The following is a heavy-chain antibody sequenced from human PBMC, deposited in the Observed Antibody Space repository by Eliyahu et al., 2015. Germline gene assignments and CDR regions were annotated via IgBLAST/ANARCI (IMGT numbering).Heavy chain of an antibody. CDR3: AREVWSSYGMDV. J-gene: IGHJ6*02. Sequence: EVQLVEXGGGLVQPGGSLRLSCAXSGFPVXSNYMGWVRQAPGKGLEWVSVIYSGGSTNYADSKKGRFTISRDNSKNTLYLQMNSLRAEDTAVYHCAREVWSSYGMDVWGQGTTVTVSS. CDR1: GFPVXSNY. CDR2: IYSGGST. D-gene: IGHD3-10*01. V-gene: IGHV3-66*01.